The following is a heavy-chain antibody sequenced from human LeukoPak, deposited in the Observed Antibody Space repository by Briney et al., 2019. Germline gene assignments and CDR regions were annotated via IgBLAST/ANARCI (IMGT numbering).Heavy chain of an antibody. D-gene: IGHD6-6*01. CDR3: AGGGIASRPSCWFDP. J-gene: IGHJ5*02. CDR2: IYHSGSS. Sequence: SETLSLTCTVSGYSISSGYYWGWIRQPPGKGLEWIGSIYHSGSSYYNPSLKSRVTISVDTSKNQFSLKLSSVTAADTAVYYCAGGGIASRPSCWFDPWGQGTQVTVSS. V-gene: IGHV4-38-2*02. CDR1: GYSISSGYY.